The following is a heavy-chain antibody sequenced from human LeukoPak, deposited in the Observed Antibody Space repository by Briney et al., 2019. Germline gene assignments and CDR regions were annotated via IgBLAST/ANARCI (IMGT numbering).Heavy chain of an antibody. CDR1: GFTFINYR. V-gene: IGHV3-74*01. CDR2: INTDGSST. CDR3: ARANYVGHVEDY. J-gene: IGHJ4*02. D-gene: IGHD1-7*01. Sequence: GGSLTLTFAASGFTFINYRMHWVRQAPGKGLVWVSHINTDGSSTSYADSVKGRFTISRDNAKNTLYLQMNSLRAEDTAVYFCARANYVGHVEDYWPRGPLVTVSS.